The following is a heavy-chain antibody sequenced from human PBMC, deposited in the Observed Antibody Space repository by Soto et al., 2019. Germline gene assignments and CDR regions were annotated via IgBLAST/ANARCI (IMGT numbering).Heavy chain of an antibody. J-gene: IGHJ6*02. CDR3: AKITSMIVEYYYYYGMDV. V-gene: IGHV3-30*18. CDR2: ISYDGSNK. D-gene: IGHD3-22*01. CDR1: GFTFSSYG. Sequence: PGGSLRLSCAASGFTFSSYGMHWVRQAPGKGLEWVAVISYDGSNKYYADYVKGRFTISRDNSKNTLYLQMNSLRAEDTAVYYCAKITSMIVEYYYYYGMDVWGQGTTVTVSS.